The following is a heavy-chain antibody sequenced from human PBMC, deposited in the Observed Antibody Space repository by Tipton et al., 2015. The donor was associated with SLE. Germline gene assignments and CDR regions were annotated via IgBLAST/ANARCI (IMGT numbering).Heavy chain of an antibody. V-gene: IGHV4-61*09. CDR2: IHSSGST. CDR1: GDSISSGSHY. Sequence: TLSLTCTVSGDSISSGSHYWSWIRQPAGKGLEWIGQIHSSGSTSYNPSLKSRVSISVDMSKNQVSLKLSSVTAADTALYYCARLHGYSYGLNWFDPWGQGTLISVSS. D-gene: IGHD5-18*01. CDR3: ARLHGYSYGLNWFDP. J-gene: IGHJ5*02.